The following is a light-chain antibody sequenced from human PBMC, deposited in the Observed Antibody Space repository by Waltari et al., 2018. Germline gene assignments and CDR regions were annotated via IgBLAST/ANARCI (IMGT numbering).Light chain of an antibody. Sequence: EIVLTQSPATLSLSLGERATLSCRASQSVSSYLAWFQQKPGQAPSLLIYDSSNRSTGIPARFSGSGSGTDFTLTISSLEPEDFAVYYCQQRTNWPFTFGGGTKVEIK. V-gene: IGKV3-11*01. CDR3: QQRTNWPFT. J-gene: IGKJ4*01. CDR1: QSVSSY. CDR2: DSS.